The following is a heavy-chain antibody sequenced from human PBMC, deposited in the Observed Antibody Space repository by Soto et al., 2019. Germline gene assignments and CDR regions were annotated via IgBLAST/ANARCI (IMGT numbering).Heavy chain of an antibody. Sequence: KSSETLSLTCAVSGGSISSGGYSWSWIRQPPGKGLEWIGYIYHSGSTYYNPSLKSRVTISVDRSKNQFSLKLSSVTAADTAVYYCARVQQERKYDSSGYYDYWGQGTLVTVSS. V-gene: IGHV4-30-2*01. CDR3: ARVQQERKYDSSGYYDY. D-gene: IGHD3-22*01. CDR1: GGSISSGGYS. J-gene: IGHJ4*02. CDR2: IYHSGST.